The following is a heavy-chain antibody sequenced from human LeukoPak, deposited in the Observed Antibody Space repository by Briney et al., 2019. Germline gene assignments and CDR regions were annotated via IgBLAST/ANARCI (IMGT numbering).Heavy chain of an antibody. V-gene: IGHV1-2*04. J-gene: IGHJ6*02. D-gene: IGHD6-13*01. CDR1: GYTFTGYY. CDR2: INPNIGGT. Sequence: ASVKVSCKASGYTFTGYYMHWVRQAPGQGLEWMGWINPNIGGTNYAQKFQGWVTMTRDTSISTAYMELRRLRSDDTAVYYCARDFRITAAGTGYYYGMDVWGQGTTVTVSS. CDR3: ARDFRITAAGTGYYYGMDV.